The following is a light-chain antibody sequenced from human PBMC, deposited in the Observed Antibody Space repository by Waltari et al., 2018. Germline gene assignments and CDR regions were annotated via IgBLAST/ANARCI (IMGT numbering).Light chain of an antibody. J-gene: IGLJ2*01. Sequence: QSALTQPASVSGPPGQSVTISCTGTSSYVGRHNLVSWYQHHPGKAPQLMIYEDTKRPSGVSNRFSGSKSGNTASLTISGLQAEDEADYYCCSYAGGTASILLGGGTKLTVL. CDR2: EDT. V-gene: IGLV2-23*01. CDR1: SSYVGRHNL. CDR3: CSYAGGTASIL.